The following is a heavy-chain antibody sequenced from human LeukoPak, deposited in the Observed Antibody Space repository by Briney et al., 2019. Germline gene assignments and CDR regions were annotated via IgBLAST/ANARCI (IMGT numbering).Heavy chain of an antibody. D-gene: IGHD2-15*01. CDR2: INTSGGTT. J-gene: IGHJ6*03. V-gene: IGHV3-23*01. CDR1: GFSFSSYG. CDR3: AKNGGRGAYCSGGTCYPYYYHYMDV. Sequence: PGGSLRLSCAASGFSFSSYGISWVRQAPGKGLEWVSTINTSGGTTYYADSVKGRFTVSRDNSKNTLYLQMNSLSAEDTAVYYCAKNGGRGAYCSGGTCYPYYYHYMDVWGKGTTVTISS.